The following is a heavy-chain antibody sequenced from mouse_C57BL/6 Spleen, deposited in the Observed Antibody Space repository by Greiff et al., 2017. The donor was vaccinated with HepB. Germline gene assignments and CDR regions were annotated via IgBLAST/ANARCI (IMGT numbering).Heavy chain of an antibody. CDR1: GYTFTSYD. Sequence: VHLVESGPELVKPGASVKLSCKASGYTFTSYDINWVKQRPGQGLEWIGWIYPRDGSTKYNEKFKGKATLTVDTSSSTAYMELHSLTSEDSAVYFCARVGVVRYFDVWGTGTTVTVSS. V-gene: IGHV1-85*01. CDR2: IYPRDGST. J-gene: IGHJ1*03. D-gene: IGHD1-1*01. CDR3: ARVGVVRYFDV.